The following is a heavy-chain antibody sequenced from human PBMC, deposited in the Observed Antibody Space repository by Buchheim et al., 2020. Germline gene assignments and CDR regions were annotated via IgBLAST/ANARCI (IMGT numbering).Heavy chain of an antibody. CDR1: GFTFSTYA. CDR2: ISGGSDIT. J-gene: IGHJ4*02. Sequence: EVQLLESGGGLVQPGGSLRLSCGASGFTFSTYAMSWVRQAPGKGLEWVLGISGGSDITTYADSVKGRFTISRDNSKNTLYLQMSGLRADDTAVYYCARANYYDSSSPFDYWGQGTL. V-gene: IGHV3-23*01. D-gene: IGHD3-22*01. CDR3: ARANYYDSSSPFDY.